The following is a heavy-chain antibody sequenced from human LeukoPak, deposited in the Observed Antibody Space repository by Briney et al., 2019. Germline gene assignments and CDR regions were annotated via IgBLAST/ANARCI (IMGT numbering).Heavy chain of an antibody. D-gene: IGHD5-18*01. V-gene: IGHV4-34*01. CDR3: ARGYSYGYVQHYYYYMDV. Sequence: SETLSLTCAVHGDSFIGSYWRCIREPPGEGLGCIGEINHSGITDHNPYLTCRVGLSVQATNTQLRLNLRCVTAAATTVSYCARGYSYGYVQHYYYYMDVWGKGTTLTVSS. J-gene: IGHJ6*03. CDR2: INHSGIT. CDR1: GDSFIGSY.